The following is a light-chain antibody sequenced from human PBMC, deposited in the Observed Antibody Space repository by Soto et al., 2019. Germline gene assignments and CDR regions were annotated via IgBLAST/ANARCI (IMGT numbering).Light chain of an antibody. CDR3: QQYNNWTLT. CDR2: GAS. CDR1: QSVSGT. J-gene: IGKJ4*01. V-gene: IGKV3-15*01. Sequence: EIVMTQSPATLSVSPGERATLSCRASQSVSGTLAWYQQKPGQPPRLLIYGASTRATGIPARFSGSGSGTEFTHTISSLQSEDFAVYYCQQYNNWTLTFGGGTKVEIK.